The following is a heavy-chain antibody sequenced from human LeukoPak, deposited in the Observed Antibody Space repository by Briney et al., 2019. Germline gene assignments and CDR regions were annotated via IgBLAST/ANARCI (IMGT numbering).Heavy chain of an antibody. CDR2: IYYSGST. CDR3: ARHSRGMAITPFDY. J-gene: IGHJ4*02. Sequence: SETLSPTCTVSGGSISGSSYYWGWIRQPPGKGLEWIGSIYYSGSTYYNPSLKSRVTISVDTSKNQFSLKLCSVTAADTAVYYCARHSRGMAITPFDYWGQGTLVTVSS. D-gene: IGHD5-24*01. CDR1: GGSISGSSYY. V-gene: IGHV4-39*01.